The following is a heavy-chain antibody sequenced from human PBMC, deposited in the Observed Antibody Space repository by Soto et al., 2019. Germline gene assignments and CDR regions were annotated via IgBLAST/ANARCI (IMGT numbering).Heavy chain of an antibody. J-gene: IGHJ6*01. Sequence: PGGSLRLACAASGFTFSSYGMHWVRQAPGKGLEWVAVIWYDGSNKWYADSVKGRFTISRDNSKNTLYLQMNSLRAEDTAVYSCARDRGYSGYDSPRFYDGMYVWGPGTTVTVSS. CDR3: ARDRGYSGYDSPRFYDGMYV. CDR1: GFTFSSYG. V-gene: IGHV3-33*01. CDR2: IWYDGSNK. D-gene: IGHD5-12*01.